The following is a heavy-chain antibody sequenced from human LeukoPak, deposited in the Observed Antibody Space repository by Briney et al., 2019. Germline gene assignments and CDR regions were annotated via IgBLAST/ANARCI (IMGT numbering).Heavy chain of an antibody. Sequence: SETLSLTCSVSGGSIRSYYWNWIRQPPGKGLEWIGYIYYSGSTNYNPSLKSRVSISVDTSKNQFSLKLRSVTAADTAVYYCATSSGWYERNTSGGWFDPWGQGTLVTVSS. V-gene: IGHV4-59*01. J-gene: IGHJ5*02. CDR2: IYYSGST. CDR1: GGSIRSYY. CDR3: ATSSGWYERNTSGGWFDP. D-gene: IGHD6-19*01.